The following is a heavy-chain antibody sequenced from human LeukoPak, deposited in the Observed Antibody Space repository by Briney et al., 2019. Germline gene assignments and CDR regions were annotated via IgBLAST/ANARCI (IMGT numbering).Heavy chain of an antibody. Sequence: GESLKISCKGSGYSFTGYWIGWVRQMPGKGLEWMGIIYPGDSDTRYSPSFQGQVTISADKSISTAYLQWSSLKASDTAMYYCARRGIAVAGMYYYYYMDVWGKGTTVTVSS. D-gene: IGHD6-19*01. CDR2: IYPGDSDT. J-gene: IGHJ6*03. V-gene: IGHV5-51*01. CDR1: GYSFTGYW. CDR3: ARRGIAVAGMYYYYYMDV.